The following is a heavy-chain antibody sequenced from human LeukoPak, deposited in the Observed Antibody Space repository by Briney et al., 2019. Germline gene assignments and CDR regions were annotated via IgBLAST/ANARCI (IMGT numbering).Heavy chain of an antibody. CDR3: ASSIAVAGSFDY. J-gene: IGHJ4*02. Sequence: SETLSLTCTVSGGSISSYYWSWIGQPPGKGLEWIGYIYYSGSTNYNPSLKSRVTISVDTSKNQFSLKLSSVTAADTAVYYCASSIAVAGSFDYWGQGTLVTVSS. V-gene: IGHV4-59*08. CDR1: GGSISSYY. CDR2: IYYSGST. D-gene: IGHD6-19*01.